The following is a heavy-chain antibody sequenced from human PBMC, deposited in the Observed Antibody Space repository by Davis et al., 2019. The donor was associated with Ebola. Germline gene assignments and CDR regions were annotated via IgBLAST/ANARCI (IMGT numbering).Heavy chain of an antibody. CDR3: AKAGYYFDSSGYFDY. CDR1: GFTFSSYA. CDR2: ISGSGGST. J-gene: IGHJ4*02. Sequence: PGGSLRLSCAASGFTFSSYAMSWVRQAPGKGLEWVSAISGSGGSTYYADSVKGRFTISRDNSKDTLYLQMNSLRADDTAVYYCAKAGYYFDSSGYFDYWGQGTLVTVSS. V-gene: IGHV3-23*01. D-gene: IGHD3-22*01.